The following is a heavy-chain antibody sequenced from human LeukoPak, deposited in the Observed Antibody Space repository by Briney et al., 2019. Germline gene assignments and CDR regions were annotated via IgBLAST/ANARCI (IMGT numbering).Heavy chain of an antibody. CDR2: ISSDSRYI. J-gene: IGHJ6*02. D-gene: IGHD4-23*01. CDR3: ATDYAGNSLWYYYGLGV. Sequence: KPGGSLRLSCAASGFTFSTYSMNWVRQAPGKGLEWVSSISSDSRYIYYADSVKGRFTISRDNAKNSLYLQMNSLRAEDTAVYYCATDYAGNSLWYYYGLGVWGQGTTVTVSS. CDR1: GFTFSTYS. V-gene: IGHV3-21*01.